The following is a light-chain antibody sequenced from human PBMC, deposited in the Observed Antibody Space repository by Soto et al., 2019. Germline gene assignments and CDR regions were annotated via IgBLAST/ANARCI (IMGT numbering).Light chain of an antibody. V-gene: IGLV2-23*01. CDR1: SSDVGSYNL. CDR2: EDN. CDR3: CAFVRSNALL. Sequence: QSVLTQPASVSGSPGQSITISCTGTSSDVGSYNLVSWYQHHPGKAPKFIIYEDNKRPSGVSNRFSGSKSGNTASLTISGLQAEDEAEYYCCAFVRSNALLFGGGTKLTVL. J-gene: IGLJ2*01.